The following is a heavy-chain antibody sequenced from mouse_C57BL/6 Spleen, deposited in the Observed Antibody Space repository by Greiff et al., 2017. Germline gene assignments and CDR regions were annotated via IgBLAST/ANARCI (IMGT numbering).Heavy chain of an antibody. V-gene: IGHV5-6*01. CDR3: ARQGELLGRIWCAY. CDR2: ISSGGSYT. Sequence: DVQLVESGGDLVKPGGSLKLSCAASGFTFSSYGMSWVRQTPDKRLEWVATISSGGSYTYYPDSVKGRFTISRDNAKNTLYLQMSSLKSEDTAMYYCARQGELLGRIWCAYWGQGTLVTVSA. D-gene: IGHD1-1*01. CDR1: GFTFSSYG. J-gene: IGHJ3*01.